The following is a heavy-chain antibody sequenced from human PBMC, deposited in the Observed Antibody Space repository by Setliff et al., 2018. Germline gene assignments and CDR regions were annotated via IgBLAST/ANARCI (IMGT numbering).Heavy chain of an antibody. CDR3: RATRGPFDR. V-gene: IGHV1-3*01. Sequence: ASVKVSCKASGNRFTNYAFHWVRQAPGQGLEWVGRINAANGNTKYSEKYQARLTIIGDTSANTVYMELGSLRSEDTATYYCRATRGPFDRWGQGTKVTVSS. CDR2: INAANGNT. CDR1: GNRFTNYA. J-gene: IGHJ3*01.